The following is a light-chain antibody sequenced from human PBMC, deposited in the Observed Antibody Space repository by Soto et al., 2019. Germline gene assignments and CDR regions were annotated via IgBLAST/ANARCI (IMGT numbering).Light chain of an antibody. J-gene: IGKJ4*01. CDR2: TAS. CDR1: QDITSW. CDR3: QQASRFPRT. Sequence: DIQMTQSPSSVSASVGDRVTITCRASQDITSWLAWYQQKPGEAPKLPIYTASTLQTGVPSRFSGSGSGTDFTLTISSLQPEDFATYFCQQASRFPRTFGGGTKVEIK. V-gene: IGKV1D-12*01.